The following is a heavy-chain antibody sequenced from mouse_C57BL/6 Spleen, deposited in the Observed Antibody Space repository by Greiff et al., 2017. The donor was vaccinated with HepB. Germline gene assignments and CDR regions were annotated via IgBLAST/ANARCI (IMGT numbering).Heavy chain of an antibody. Sequence: EVQLVESGGGLVKPGGSLKLSCAASGFTFSSYAMSWVRQTPEKRLEWVATISDGGSYTYYPDNVKGRFTISRDNAKNNLYLQMSHLKSEDTAMYYCAWRYFDVWGTRTTVTVSS. CDR1: GFTFSSYA. J-gene: IGHJ1*03. CDR2: ISDGGSYT. CDR3: AWRYFDV. V-gene: IGHV5-4*01.